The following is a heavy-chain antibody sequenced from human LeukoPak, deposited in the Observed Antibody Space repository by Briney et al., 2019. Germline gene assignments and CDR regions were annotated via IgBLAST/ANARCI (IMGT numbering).Heavy chain of an antibody. V-gene: IGHV1-2*02. CDR3: ARVKCSSASCYALDY. Sequence: GASVKVSCKASGYTFTGYYMHWVRQAPGQGLEWMGWINPNRGGTNYAQKFQGRVTMTRDTSISTAYMELSRLRSDDTAVYCCARVKCSSASCYALDYWGQGTLVTVSS. D-gene: IGHD2-2*01. J-gene: IGHJ4*02. CDR1: GYTFTGYY. CDR2: INPNRGGT.